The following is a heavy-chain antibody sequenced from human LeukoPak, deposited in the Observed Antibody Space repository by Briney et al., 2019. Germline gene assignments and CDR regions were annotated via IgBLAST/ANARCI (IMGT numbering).Heavy chain of an antibody. J-gene: IGHJ2*01. V-gene: IGHV4-34*01. Sequence: SGTLSLTCAVYGGSFRGYYWSWIRQPPGKGLEWIGEINHSGSTNYNPSLKSRVTISVDTSKNQFSLKLSSVTAADTAVYYCARGRIVVVVAATRRWYFDLWGRGTLVTASS. CDR2: INHSGST. D-gene: IGHD2-15*01. CDR3: ARGRIVVVVAATRRWYFDL. CDR1: GGSFRGYY.